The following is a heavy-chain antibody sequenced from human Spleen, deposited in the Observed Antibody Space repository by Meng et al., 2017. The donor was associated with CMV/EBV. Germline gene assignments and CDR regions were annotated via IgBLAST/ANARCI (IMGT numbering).Heavy chain of an antibody. J-gene: IGHJ4*02. CDR3: AREGGASWFDY. Sequence: SVKVSCKASGGIFSSYGINWVRQAPGQGLEWMGGIIPTIRVTNYAQKFQGRVKINAERSTSTVYMEVSSLRSEDTAVYYCAREGGASWFDYWGQGTLVTVSS. D-gene: IGHD2-2*01. CDR2: IIPTIRVT. CDR1: GGIFSSYG. V-gene: IGHV1-69*10.